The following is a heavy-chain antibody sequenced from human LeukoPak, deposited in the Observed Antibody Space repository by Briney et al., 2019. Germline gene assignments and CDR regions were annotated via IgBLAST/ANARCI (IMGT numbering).Heavy chain of an antibody. CDR3: ARDLRSPRGYYYYMDV. V-gene: IGHV4-61*02. D-gene: IGHD3-10*01. Sequence: SETLSLTCTVSGGSISSSSYYWSWIRQPAGKGLEWIGRIYTSGSTNYNPSLKSRVTMSVDTSKNQFSLKLSSVTAADTAVYYCARDLRSPRGYYYYMDVWGKGTTVTVSS. J-gene: IGHJ6*03. CDR2: IYTSGST. CDR1: GGSISSSSYY.